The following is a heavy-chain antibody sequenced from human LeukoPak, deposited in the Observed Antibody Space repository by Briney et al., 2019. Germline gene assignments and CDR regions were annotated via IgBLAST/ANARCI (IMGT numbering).Heavy chain of an antibody. CDR1: GFTFSGYG. CDR2: IRYDGGNK. Sequence: QPGGSLRLSCAASGFTFSGYGMHWVRQAPGKGLEWVAFIRYDGGNKYYADSVKGRFTISRDNSKNTLYLQMNSLRAEDTAVYYCAKVGSSSWHIDYWGQGTLVTVSS. J-gene: IGHJ4*02. CDR3: AKVGSSSWHIDY. V-gene: IGHV3-30*02. D-gene: IGHD6-13*01.